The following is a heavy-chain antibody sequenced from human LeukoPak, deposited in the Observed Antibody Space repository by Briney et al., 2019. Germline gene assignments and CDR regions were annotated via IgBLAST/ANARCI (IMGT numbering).Heavy chain of an antibody. CDR2: MHYSGST. D-gene: IGHD5-24*01. CDR1: GDSIDVSSNYY. J-gene: IGHJ4*02. Sequence: SETLSLTCTVSGDSIDVSSNYYWGWIRQPPGKGLEWIGSMHYSGSTYYNPSLKSRVTMSVDTSKNQFSLKLSSVTAADTAVYYCARVSSRDGYKWDYWGQGTLVTVSS. CDR3: ARVSSRDGYKWDY. V-gene: IGHV4-39*07.